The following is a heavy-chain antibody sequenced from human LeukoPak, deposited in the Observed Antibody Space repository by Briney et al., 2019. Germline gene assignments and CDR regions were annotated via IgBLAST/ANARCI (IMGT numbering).Heavy chain of an antibody. CDR2: MNANSGNT. V-gene: IGHV1-8*01. D-gene: IGHD3-10*01. CDR3: ARADGSGSSLGY. Sequence: GASVTVSCKASGYTFTSYDINWVRQAKGQGLEWMGWMNANSGNTGYAQKFQGRVTMTRNTSISTAYMELSSLRSEDTAVYYCARADGSGSSLGYWGQGTLVTVSS. J-gene: IGHJ4*02. CDR1: GYTFTSYD.